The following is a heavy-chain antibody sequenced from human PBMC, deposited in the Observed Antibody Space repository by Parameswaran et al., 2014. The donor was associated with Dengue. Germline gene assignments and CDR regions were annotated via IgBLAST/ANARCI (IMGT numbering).Heavy chain of an antibody. J-gene: IGHJ2*01. V-gene: IGHV4-30-2*01. CDR3: ARGLVINYWYFDL. CDR2: IYHSGST. Sequence: PGKGLEWIGYIYHSGSTYYNPSLKSRVTISVDRSKNQFSLKLSSVTAADTAVYYCARGLVINYWYFDLWGRGTLVTVSS. D-gene: IGHD3/OR15-3a*01.